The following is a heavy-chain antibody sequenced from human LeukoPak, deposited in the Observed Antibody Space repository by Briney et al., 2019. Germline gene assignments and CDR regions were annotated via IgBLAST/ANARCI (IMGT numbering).Heavy chain of an antibody. CDR2: ISGSGGST. Sequence: GGSLRLSCAASGFTFSSYAMSWVRQAPGKGLEWVSAISGSGGSTYYADSVKGRFTISRDNSKNTLYLQMNSLRAEDTAVSYCAKDSSNLLSATDYWGQGTLVTVSS. V-gene: IGHV3-23*01. CDR1: GFTFSSYA. CDR3: AKDSSNLLSATDY. D-gene: IGHD3-10*01. J-gene: IGHJ4*02.